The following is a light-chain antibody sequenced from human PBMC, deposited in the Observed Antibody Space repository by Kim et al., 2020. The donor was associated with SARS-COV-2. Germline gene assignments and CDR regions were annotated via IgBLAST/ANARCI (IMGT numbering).Light chain of an antibody. Sequence: QSVLTQPPSASGTPGQRVAISCSGSSSNIGSNTVNWYQQLPGTAPKLLIHSNNLRPSGVPDRFSDSKSGTSASLAISGLQSEDEADYYCAAWDDSLHGWVFGGGTQLTVL. J-gene: IGLJ3*02. V-gene: IGLV1-44*01. CDR2: SNN. CDR3: AAWDDSLHGWV. CDR1: SSNIGSNT.